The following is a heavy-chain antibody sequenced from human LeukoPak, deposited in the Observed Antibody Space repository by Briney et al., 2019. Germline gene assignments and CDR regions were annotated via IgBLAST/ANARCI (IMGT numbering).Heavy chain of an antibody. CDR3: ARGPTISETGYFDY. J-gene: IGHJ4*03. Sequence: SETLSLTCAVYGGSFSAYYWSWIRQSPGKGLEWIAEVNHRGDTNYNPPVKSRVTISVDTSKNQFSLKVRSLTAADTAVYYCARGPTISETGYFDYWGQGTLVTVSS. CDR1: GGSFSAYY. CDR2: VNHRGDT. V-gene: IGHV4-34*01. D-gene: IGHD1-1*01.